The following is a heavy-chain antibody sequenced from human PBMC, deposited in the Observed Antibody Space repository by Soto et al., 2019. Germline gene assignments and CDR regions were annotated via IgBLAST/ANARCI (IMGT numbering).Heavy chain of an antibody. V-gene: IGHV1-69*01. CDR1: GGTFSRHA. J-gene: IGHJ4*02. CDR2: IIPIFGTA. CDR3: ARVWGYDRSDYYYAY. D-gene: IGHD3-22*01. Sequence: QVQLVQSGAEVRKPGSSVKVSCKASGGTFSRHAISWVRQAPGQGLEWMGGIIPIFGTANHAQKFQGRVTIIADESTSTAYMELSSLRSEDTAIYYCARVWGYDRSDYYYAYWGQGNLVIVSS.